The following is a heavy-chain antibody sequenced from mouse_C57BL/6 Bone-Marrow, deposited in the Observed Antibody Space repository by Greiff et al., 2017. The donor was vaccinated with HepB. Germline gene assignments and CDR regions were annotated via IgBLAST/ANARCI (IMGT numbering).Heavy chain of an antibody. J-gene: IGHJ3*01. Sequence: EVKLEESGGGLVKPGGSLKLSCAASGFTFSSYAMSWVRQTPEKRLEWVATISDGGSYTYYPDNVKGRFTISRDNAKNNLYLQMSHLKSEDTAMYYCARDLLGPAYWGQGTLVTVSA. CDR3: ARDLLGPAY. D-gene: IGHD4-1*01. CDR1: GFTFSSYA. V-gene: IGHV5-4*01. CDR2: ISDGGSYT.